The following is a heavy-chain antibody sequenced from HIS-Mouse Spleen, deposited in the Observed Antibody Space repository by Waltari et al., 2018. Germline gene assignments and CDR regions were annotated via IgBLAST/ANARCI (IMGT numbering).Heavy chain of an antibody. CDR2: ISYDGSNK. CDR1: GFTFSSYG. J-gene: IGHJ4*02. Sequence: QVQLVESGGGVVQPGRSLSLSCAASGFTFSSYGRHGVRQAPGKGLEWVAVISYDGSNKYYADSVKGRFTISRDNSKNTLYLQMNSLRAEDTAVYYCAKVNSGSYYFDYWGQGTLVTVSS. D-gene: IGHD1-26*01. V-gene: IGHV3-30*18. CDR3: AKVNSGSYYFDY.